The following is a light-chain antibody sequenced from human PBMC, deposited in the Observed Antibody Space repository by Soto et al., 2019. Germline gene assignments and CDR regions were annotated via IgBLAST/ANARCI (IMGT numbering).Light chain of an antibody. J-gene: IGKJ4*01. Sequence: EIVLTQSPGTLSLSPGERATLPCRASQSVSNNYLAWYQQKPGQAPRLLIYGASNRATGIPDRFSGSGSATDFTLTISRLEPEDFAVYFCQQSGSSPLTFGGGTKVDIK. V-gene: IGKV3-20*01. CDR1: QSVSNNY. CDR2: GAS. CDR3: QQSGSSPLT.